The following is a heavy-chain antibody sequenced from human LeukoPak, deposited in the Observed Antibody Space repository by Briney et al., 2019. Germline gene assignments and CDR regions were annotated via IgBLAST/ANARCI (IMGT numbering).Heavy chain of an antibody. CDR2: IYYSGSS. CDR3: ARTVVTSLYYFDY. J-gene: IGHJ4*02. V-gene: IGHV4-61*08. CDR1: GGSISSGDYY. Sequence: SQTLSLTCTVSGGSISSGDYYWSWIRQPPGKGLEWMGYIYYSGSSTYNPSLKSRVAISVDTSKNQFSLKLNSVTAADTAVYYCARTVVTSLYYFDYWGQGTLVTVSS. D-gene: IGHD2-21*02.